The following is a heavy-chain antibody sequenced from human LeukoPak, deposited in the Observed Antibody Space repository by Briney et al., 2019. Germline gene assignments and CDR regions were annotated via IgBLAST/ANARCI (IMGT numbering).Heavy chain of an antibody. CDR3: ARRSIVVPAARIDY. V-gene: IGHV4-34*01. Sequence: SETLSLTCAVYGGSFSGYYWSWIRQPPGKGLEWIGEINHSGSTNYNPSLKSRVTISVDMSKNQFSLKLSSVTAADTAVYYCARRSIVVPAARIDYWGQGTLVTVSS. CDR1: GGSFSGYY. J-gene: IGHJ4*02. CDR2: INHSGST. D-gene: IGHD2-2*01.